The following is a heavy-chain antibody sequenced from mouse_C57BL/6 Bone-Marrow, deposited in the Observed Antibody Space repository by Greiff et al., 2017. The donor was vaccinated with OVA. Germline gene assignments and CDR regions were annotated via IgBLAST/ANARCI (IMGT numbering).Heavy chain of an antibody. V-gene: IGHV1-74*01. J-gene: IGHJ4*01. CDR2: IHPSDSDT. D-gene: IGHD2-4*01. Sequence: VQLQQPGAELVKPGASVKVSCKASGYTFTSYWMHWVKQRPGQGLEWIGRIHPSDSDTNYNQKFKGKATLTVDKSSSTAYMQLSSLTSEDSAVYYCAIINYDYDVDAMDYWGQGTSVTVSS. CDR1: GYTFTSYW. CDR3: AIINYDYDVDAMDY.